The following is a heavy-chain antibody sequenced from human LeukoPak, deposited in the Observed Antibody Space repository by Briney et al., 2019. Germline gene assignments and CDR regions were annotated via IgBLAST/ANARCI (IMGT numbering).Heavy chain of an antibody. CDR3: ARGEGSSGYGY. V-gene: IGHV3-7*03. Sequence: GGSLRLSCAGSGFTFSRHWMTWVRQAPGKGLEWVANMKEDGTQEDSADSVKGRFTISRDNSKNTLYLQMNSLRSEDTAVYYCARGEGSSGYGYWGQGTLVTVSS. J-gene: IGHJ4*02. D-gene: IGHD3-22*01. CDR2: MKEDGTQE. CDR1: GFTFSRHW.